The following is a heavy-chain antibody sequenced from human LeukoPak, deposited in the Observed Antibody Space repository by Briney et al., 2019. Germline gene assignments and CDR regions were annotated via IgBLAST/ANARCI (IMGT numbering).Heavy chain of an antibody. D-gene: IGHD3-10*01. J-gene: IGHJ4*02. CDR3: ARSYYFGSGSYYISDY. CDR1: GYIFTTYD. CDR2: ISAYNGNT. V-gene: IGHV1-18*01. Sequence: ASVKVSCKASGYIFTTYDISWVRQAPGQGLEWMGWISAYNGNTNYAQKLQGRVTMTTDASTSTAYMELRSLRSDDTGVHYCARSYYFGSGSYYISDYWGQGTLVTVSS.